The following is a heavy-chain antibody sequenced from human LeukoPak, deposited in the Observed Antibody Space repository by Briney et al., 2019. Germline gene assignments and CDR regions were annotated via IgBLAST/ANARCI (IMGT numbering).Heavy chain of an antibody. CDR2: IKQDGSEK. D-gene: IGHD6-13*01. CDR3: ASLPVAGTGNFQH. J-gene: IGHJ1*01. Sequence: GGSLRLSCAASGLTFSRHWMSWVRQAPGKGLEWVANIKQDGSEKYYVDSVKGRFTISRDNAENSLYLQMSSLRAEDTAVYYCASLPVAGTGNFQHWGQGTLVTVSP. CDR1: GLTFSRHW. V-gene: IGHV3-7*03.